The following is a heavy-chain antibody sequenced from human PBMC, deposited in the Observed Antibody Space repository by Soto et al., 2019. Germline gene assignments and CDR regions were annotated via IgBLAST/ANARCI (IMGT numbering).Heavy chain of an antibody. CDR1: GFTFSSYG. J-gene: IGHJ4*02. D-gene: IGHD2-15*01. Sequence: QVQLVESGGGVVQPGRSLRLSCAASGFTFSSYGMHWVRQAPGKGLEWVAVISYDGSNKYYADSVKGRFTISRDNSKNTLYLQMNSLRPEDTAVYYCAKDGISSPYYFDYWGQGTLVTVSS. CDR3: AKDGISSPYYFDY. V-gene: IGHV3-30*18. CDR2: ISYDGSNK.